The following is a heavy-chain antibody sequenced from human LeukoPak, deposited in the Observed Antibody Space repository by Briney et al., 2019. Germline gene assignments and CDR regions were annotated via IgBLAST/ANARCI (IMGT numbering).Heavy chain of an antibody. J-gene: IGHJ4*02. CDR1: GASVSSGPYY. CDR2: IYYSRNI. Sequence: SETLSLTCTVSGASVSSGPYYWGWIRQPPGKRLEWIGAIYYSRNIYYNPSLKSRVTISVDASKNQFFLDLTSVTAADTAVYYCARPGDGTYGGHLDYWGRGTLVTVSS. D-gene: IGHD4/OR15-4a*01. CDR3: ARPGDGTYGGHLDY. V-gene: IGHV4-39*01.